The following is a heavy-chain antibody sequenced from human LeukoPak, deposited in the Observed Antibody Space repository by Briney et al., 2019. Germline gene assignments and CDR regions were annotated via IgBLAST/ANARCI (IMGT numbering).Heavy chain of an antibody. D-gene: IGHD2-15*01. V-gene: IGHV1-69*01. CDR2: IIPIFGTA. J-gene: IGHJ4*02. CDR1: GRTFSSYA. Sequence: SVKVSCKASGRTFSSYAISWVRQAPGQGLEWMGGIIPIFGTANYAQKFQGRVTITADESTSTAYMELSSLRSEDTAVYYCANRLGYCSGGSCYNYWGQGTLVTVSS. CDR3: ANRLGYCSGGSCYNY.